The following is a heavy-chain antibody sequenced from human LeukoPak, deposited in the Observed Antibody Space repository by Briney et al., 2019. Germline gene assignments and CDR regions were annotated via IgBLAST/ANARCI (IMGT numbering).Heavy chain of an antibody. Sequence: GGSLRLSCAASGFTFSNYAMTWVRQAPGKGLEWVSTISSSGGSTHYTESVKGRFTISRDNSKNTVYLQMNSLRAEDTAVFYCASGIVVVAAPYYVDVWGKGTTVTVSS. J-gene: IGHJ6*03. V-gene: IGHV3-23*01. CDR3: ASGIVVVAAPYYVDV. CDR2: ISSSGGST. CDR1: GFTFSNYA. D-gene: IGHD2-15*01.